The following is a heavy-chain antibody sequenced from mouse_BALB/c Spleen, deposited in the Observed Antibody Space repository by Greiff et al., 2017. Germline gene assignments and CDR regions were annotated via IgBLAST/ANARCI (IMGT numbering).Heavy chain of an antibody. J-gene: IGHJ1*01. CDR1: GFTFSSYT. Sequence: EVHLVESGGGLVQPGGSLKLSCAASGFTFSSYTMSWVRQTPEKRLEWVAYISNGGGSTYYPDTVKGRFTISRDNAKNTLYLQMSSLKSEDTAMYYCAGPNYYSSSYRWYFDVWGAGTTVTVSS. CDR3: AGPNYYSSSYRWYFDV. V-gene: IGHV5-12-2*01. D-gene: IGHD1-1*01. CDR2: ISNGGGST.